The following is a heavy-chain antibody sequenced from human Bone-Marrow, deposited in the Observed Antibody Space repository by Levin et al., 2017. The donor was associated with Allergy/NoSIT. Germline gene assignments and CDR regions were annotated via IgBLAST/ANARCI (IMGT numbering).Heavy chain of an antibody. CDR2: IYPGDSDT. Sequence: GESLKISCQGSGYTFTSHWIAWVRQMPGRGLEWMGIIYPGDSDTKYNPSIQGQVTISADKSINTAYLQWSSLKASDSAIYYCARVNTPKGGNNHYGLDVWGQGTAVTVSS. J-gene: IGHJ6*02. CDR1: GYTFTSHW. V-gene: IGHV5-51*01. CDR3: ARVNTPKGGNNHYGLDV. D-gene: IGHD5-18*01.